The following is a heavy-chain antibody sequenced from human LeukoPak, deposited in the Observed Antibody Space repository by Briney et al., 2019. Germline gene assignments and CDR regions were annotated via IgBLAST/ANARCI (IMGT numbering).Heavy chain of an antibody. D-gene: IGHD6-13*01. Sequence: SETLSLTCSVSGASISGYYWSWIRPPPGKGLEWIGYIYSSGSTTYNPSLKSRVTMSVDTSENHISLKVRSVTAADTALYYCARAHTSSWYMDYWGQGTPVTVSS. CDR2: IYSSGST. CDR1: GASISGYY. J-gene: IGHJ4*02. V-gene: IGHV4-59*01. CDR3: ARAHTSSWYMDY.